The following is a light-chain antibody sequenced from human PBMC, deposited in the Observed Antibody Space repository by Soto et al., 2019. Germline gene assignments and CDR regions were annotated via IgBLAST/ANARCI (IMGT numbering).Light chain of an antibody. Sequence: ILLSLYPGALSLSKGKRATHSCRASQSVRSSYVAWYQQKSGQDPRLFIYGASSSATGIPDRFSGSGSGTDFTLTISRLEPEDFAVYHCQQYGNLPWTFGQGTKV. CDR2: GAS. CDR1: QSVRSSY. CDR3: QQYGNLPWT. V-gene: IGKV3-20*01. J-gene: IGKJ1*01.